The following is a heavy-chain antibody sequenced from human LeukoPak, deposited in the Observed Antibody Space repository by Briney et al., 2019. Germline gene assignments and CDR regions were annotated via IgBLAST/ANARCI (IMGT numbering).Heavy chain of an antibody. Sequence: ASSHASGYTFHSHGISWVRHAPGQGVGWMGWISAYNGNTNYAQNLKGRVTITTDTSTSKAYLELRRLRTEDTAVYYCAREAYSVASSGHYYLNGFDFWGQETVVTVSS. CDR2: ISAYNGNT. D-gene: IGHD3-22*01. V-gene: IGHV1-18*01. CDR3: AREAYSVASSGHYYLNGFDF. J-gene: IGHJ4*02. CDR1: GYTFHSHG.